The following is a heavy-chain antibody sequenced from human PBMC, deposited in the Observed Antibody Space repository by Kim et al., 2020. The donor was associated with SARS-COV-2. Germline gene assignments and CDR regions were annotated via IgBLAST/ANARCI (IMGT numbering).Heavy chain of an antibody. Sequence: SETLSLTCTVSGGSISSSSYYWGWIRQPPGKGLEWIGSIYYSGSTYYNPSLKSRVTISVDTSKNQFSLKLSSVTAADTAVYYCAITRSETDTYYYGSGSYYKNWFDPWGQGTLVTVSS. J-gene: IGHJ5*02. V-gene: IGHV4-39*01. CDR3: AITRSETDTYYYGSGSYYKNWFDP. CDR1: GGSISSSSYY. CDR2: IYYSGST. D-gene: IGHD3-10*01.